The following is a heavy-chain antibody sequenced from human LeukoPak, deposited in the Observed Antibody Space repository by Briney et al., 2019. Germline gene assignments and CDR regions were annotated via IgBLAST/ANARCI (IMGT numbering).Heavy chain of an antibody. J-gene: IGHJ5*02. Sequence: ASVKVSCKASGYTFTGYYMHWVRQAPGQGLEWMGWINPNSGGTNYAQKFQGRVTMTRDTSISTAYMELSRLRSDDTAVYYCAREVAPSPAFSSIAARHLSNWFDPWGQGTLVTVSS. V-gene: IGHV1-2*02. CDR3: AREVAPSPAFSSIAARHLSNWFDP. CDR2: INPNSGGT. D-gene: IGHD6-6*01. CDR1: GYTFTGYY.